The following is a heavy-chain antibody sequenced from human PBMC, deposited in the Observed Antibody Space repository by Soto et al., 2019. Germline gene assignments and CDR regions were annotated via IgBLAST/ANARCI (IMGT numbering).Heavy chain of an antibody. CDR2: ISGSGGST. D-gene: IGHD2-15*01. Sequence: PGGSLRLSCAASGFTFSSYAMSWVRQAPGKGLEWVSAISGSGGSTYYADSVKGRFTISRDKPKNTLYLQMNSLRAEDTAVYYCAKGLVGGYYYYYGMDVWGQGTTVTVSS. CDR3: AKGLVGGYYYYYGMDV. V-gene: IGHV3-23*01. J-gene: IGHJ6*02. CDR1: GFTFSSYA.